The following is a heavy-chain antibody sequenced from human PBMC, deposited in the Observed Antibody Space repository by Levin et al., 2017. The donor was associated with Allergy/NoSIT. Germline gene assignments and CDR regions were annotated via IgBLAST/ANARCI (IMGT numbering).Heavy chain of an antibody. CDR2: ISSSSSTI. D-gene: IGHD6-19*01. V-gene: IGHV3-48*02. J-gene: IGHJ4*02. CDR3: ARDRLISGWYQADFDY. Sequence: PGGSLRLSCAASGFTFSSYSMNWVRQAPGKGLEWVSYISSSSSTIYYADSVKGRFTISRDNAKNSLYLQMNSLRDEDTAVYYCARDRLISGWYQADFDYWGQGTLVTVSS. CDR1: GFTFSSYS.